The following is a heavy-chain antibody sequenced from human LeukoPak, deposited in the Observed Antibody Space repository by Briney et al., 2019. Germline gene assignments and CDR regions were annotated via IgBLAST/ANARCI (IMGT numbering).Heavy chain of an antibody. J-gene: IGHJ4*02. CDR3: ARSPPLVGAPSLPGY. CDR2: INPSGGST. V-gene: IGHV1-46*01. Sequence: ASVKVSCKASGYTFTSYYMHWVRQAPGQGLEWMGIINPSGGSTSYAQKFQGRVTMTRDTSTSTVYMELSSLRSEDTAVYYCARSPPLVGAPSLPGYWGQGTLVTVSS. D-gene: IGHD1-26*01. CDR1: GYTFTSYY.